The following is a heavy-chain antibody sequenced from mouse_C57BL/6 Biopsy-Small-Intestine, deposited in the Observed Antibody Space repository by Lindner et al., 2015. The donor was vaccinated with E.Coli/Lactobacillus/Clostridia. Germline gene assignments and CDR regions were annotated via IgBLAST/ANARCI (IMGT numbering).Heavy chain of an antibody. V-gene: IGHV1-47*01. CDR1: GYTFTTYP. Sequence: VQLQESGAELVKPGASVKMSCKASGYTFTTYPIEWMKQNHGKSLEWIGNFHPYDDDTKYNEKFKGKATLTVEKSSSTVYLELSRLTSDDSAIYYCSRGRGSSFYYFDYWGQGTTLTVSS. D-gene: IGHD1-1*01. CDR2: FHPYDDDT. CDR3: SRGRGSSFYYFDY. J-gene: IGHJ2*01.